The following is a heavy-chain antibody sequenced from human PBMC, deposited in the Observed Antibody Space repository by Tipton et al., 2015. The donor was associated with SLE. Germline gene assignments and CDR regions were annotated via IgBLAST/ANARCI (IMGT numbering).Heavy chain of an antibody. CDR1: GASMSSHY. D-gene: IGHD5-12*01. CDR3: ARDRYAGYDPLYNWFDP. Sequence: TLSLTCTVSGASMSSHYWYWIRQPAGKGLEWIGHIYTSGTTNYNPSLKSRVTISIDTSKNQFSLKLNSVTAADTAGYYCARDRYAGYDPLYNWFDPWGQGTLVTVSS. V-gene: IGHV4-4*07. J-gene: IGHJ5*02. CDR2: IYTSGTT.